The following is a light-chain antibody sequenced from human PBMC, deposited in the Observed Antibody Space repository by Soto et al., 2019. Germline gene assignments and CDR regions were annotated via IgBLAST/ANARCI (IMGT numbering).Light chain of an antibody. CDR1: QSVSSN. J-gene: IGKJ1*01. CDR2: DAS. CDR3: QQYGSSPWT. V-gene: IGKV3-20*01. Sequence: EIVMPQSPATLSVSPGERATLSFRASQSVSSNVAWYQQTPGQGHRLLIDDASTRAAGIPDRFSGSGSGTDCSRTISRLEPEDFAVYHCQQYGSSPWTFGQGTKVDIK.